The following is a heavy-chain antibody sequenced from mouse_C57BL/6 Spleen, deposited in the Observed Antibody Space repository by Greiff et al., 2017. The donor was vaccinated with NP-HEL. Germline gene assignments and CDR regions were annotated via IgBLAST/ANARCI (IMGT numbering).Heavy chain of an antibody. D-gene: IGHD2-1*01. CDR2: INPSSGYT. Sequence: QVQLQQSGAELARPGASVKMSCKASGYTFTSYTMHWVKQRPGQGLEWIGYINPSSGYTKYNQKFKDKATLTADKSSSTAYMQLSSLTSVDSAVYYCARGDYGNYWYFDFWGSGTTVTVSS. V-gene: IGHV1-4*01. CDR1: GYTFTSYT. J-gene: IGHJ1*01. CDR3: ARGDYGNYWYFDF.